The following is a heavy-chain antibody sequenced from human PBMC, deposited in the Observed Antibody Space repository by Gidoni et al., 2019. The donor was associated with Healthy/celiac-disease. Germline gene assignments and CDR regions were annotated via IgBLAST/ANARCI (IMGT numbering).Heavy chain of an antibody. V-gene: IGHV4-34*01. CDR2: INHSGST. CDR3: ARRAITFGGVIVYYYGMDV. D-gene: IGHD3-16*02. Sequence: QVQLQQWGAGLLKPSETLSLTCAVYGGSFSGYYWSWIRQPPGKGLEWIGEINHSGSTNYNPSLKRRVTISVDTSKNQFSLKLSSVTAADTAVYYCARRAITFGGVIVYYYGMDVWGQGTTVTVSS. CDR1: GGSFSGYY. J-gene: IGHJ6*02.